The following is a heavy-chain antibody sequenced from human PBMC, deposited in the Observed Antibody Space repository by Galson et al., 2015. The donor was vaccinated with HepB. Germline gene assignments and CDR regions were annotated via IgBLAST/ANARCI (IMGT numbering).Heavy chain of an antibody. CDR3: ARDLVVVVVAATGGDY. D-gene: IGHD2-15*01. CDR1: GFTFSSYS. J-gene: IGHJ4*02. Sequence: SLRLSCAASGFTFSSYSMNWVRQAPGKGLEWVSSISSSSSYIYYADSVKGRFTISRDNAKNSLYLQMNSLRAEDTAVYYCARDLVVVVVAATGGDYWGQGTLVTVSS. V-gene: IGHV3-21*01. CDR2: ISSSSSYI.